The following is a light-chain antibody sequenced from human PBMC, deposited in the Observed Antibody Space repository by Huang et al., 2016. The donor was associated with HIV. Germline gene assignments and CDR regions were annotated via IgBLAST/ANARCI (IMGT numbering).Light chain of an antibody. CDR3: QQYNNWPPWT. CDR2: DAS. J-gene: IGKJ1*01. Sequence: EVVMTQSPVPLSVSPGERATLSCRASQRVNSKFAWFQQKPGQAPRLLIHDASIRATGSPDRFSGSGSGTEFTLTISSLQSEDFAVYYCQQYNNWPPWTFGQGTKVEIK. CDR1: QRVNSK. V-gene: IGKV3-15*01.